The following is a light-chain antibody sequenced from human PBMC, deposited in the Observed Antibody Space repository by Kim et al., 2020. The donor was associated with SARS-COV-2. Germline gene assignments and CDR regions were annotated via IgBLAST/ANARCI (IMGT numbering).Light chain of an antibody. V-gene: IGKV1-5*03. Sequence: ASVGDRVTITCRASQSISNYLAWYQQKPGTAPDLLIYEATSLESGVPSRFSGSTSGTEFTLTISSLQPDDFATYYCQQYNSYSWTFGQGTKVDIK. CDR1: QSISNY. J-gene: IGKJ1*01. CDR2: EAT. CDR3: QQYNSYSWT.